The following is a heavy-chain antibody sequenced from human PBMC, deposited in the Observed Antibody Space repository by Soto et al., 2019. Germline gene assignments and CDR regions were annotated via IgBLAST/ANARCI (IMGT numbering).Heavy chain of an antibody. Sequence: PSETLSLTCAVYGGSFSGYYWSWIRQPPGKGLEWIGEINHSGSTNYNPSLKSRVTISVDTSKNQFSLKLSSVTAADTAVYYCARGRCSSTSCYGGMDVWGQGTTVTVS. V-gene: IGHV4-34*01. J-gene: IGHJ6*02. CDR3: ARGRCSSTSCYGGMDV. CDR1: GGSFSGYY. D-gene: IGHD2-2*01. CDR2: INHSGST.